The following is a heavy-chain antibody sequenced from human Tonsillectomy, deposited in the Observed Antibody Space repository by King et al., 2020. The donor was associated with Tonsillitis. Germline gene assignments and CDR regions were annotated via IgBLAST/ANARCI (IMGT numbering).Heavy chain of an antibody. V-gene: IGHV3-23*04. CDR3: VIGDLWFGDPRFPF. D-gene: IGHD3-10*01. J-gene: IGHJ4*02. CDR2: ISGSGNNT. CDR1: GFTFSSYA. Sequence: DVQLVESGGGLVQPGRSLRLSCAASGFTFSSYAMNWVRQAPGKGLEWVSGISGSGNNTHYAESVEGRFTISRDNSKNTLYLQMYSLRAEDRAMYYCVIGDLWFGDPRFPFWGQGTLVTVSS.